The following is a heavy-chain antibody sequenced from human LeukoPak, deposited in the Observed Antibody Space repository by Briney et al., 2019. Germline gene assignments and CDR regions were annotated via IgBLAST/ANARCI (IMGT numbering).Heavy chain of an antibody. CDR2: FDPEDGET. CDR3: ATRGQQWLGAAFDY. J-gene: IGHJ4*02. Sequence: GASVKVSCKVSGYTLTELSMHWVRQAPGKGLEWMGGFDPEDGETIYAQKFQGRVTMTEDTSTDTAYMELSSLRSEDTAVYYCATRGQQWLGAAFDYWGQGTLVTVSS. CDR1: GYTLTELS. D-gene: IGHD6-19*01. V-gene: IGHV1-24*01.